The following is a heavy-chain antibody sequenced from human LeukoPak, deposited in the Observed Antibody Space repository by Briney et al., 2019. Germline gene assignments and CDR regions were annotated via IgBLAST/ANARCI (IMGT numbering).Heavy chain of an antibody. V-gene: IGHV1-2*02. CDR2: INPNSGGT. Sequence: ASVKVSCKASGYTFTGYYMHWVRQAPGQGLEWMGWINPNSGGTNYAQKFQGRVTMTRDTSISTAYMELSRLRSDDTAVYYCARDSYQAVADYFDYWGQGTLVTVSS. D-gene: IGHD6-19*01. CDR1: GYTFTGYY. CDR3: ARDSYQAVADYFDY. J-gene: IGHJ4*02.